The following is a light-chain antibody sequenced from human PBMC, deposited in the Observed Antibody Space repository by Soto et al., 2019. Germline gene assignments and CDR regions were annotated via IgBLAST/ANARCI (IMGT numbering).Light chain of an antibody. V-gene: IGKV3-20*01. CDR3: QQYGSSPLT. Sequence: ELVLTQSPGTLSLSPEERATLSCRASQTVNNNYLAWYQQIPGQAPRLLISGASGGATGTPDRFSGSASGTDFTLTISRLEPEDFAVYYCQQYGSSPLTFGGGTKVDIK. J-gene: IGKJ4*01. CDR1: QTVNNNY. CDR2: GAS.